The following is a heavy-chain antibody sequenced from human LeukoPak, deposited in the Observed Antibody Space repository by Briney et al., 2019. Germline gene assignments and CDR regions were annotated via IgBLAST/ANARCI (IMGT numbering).Heavy chain of an antibody. J-gene: IGHJ6*02. CDR3: AKDIGSGTAMVIEYYYYYGMDV. CDR2: ISWNSGSI. CDR1: GFTFDDYA. V-gene: IGHV3-9*01. Sequence: PGGPLRLSCAASGFTFDDYAMHWVRQAPGKGLEWVSGISWNSGSIGYADSVKGRFTISRDNAKNSLYLQMNSLRAEDTALYYCAKDIGSGTAMVIEYYYYYGMDVWGQGTTVTVSS. D-gene: IGHD5-18*01.